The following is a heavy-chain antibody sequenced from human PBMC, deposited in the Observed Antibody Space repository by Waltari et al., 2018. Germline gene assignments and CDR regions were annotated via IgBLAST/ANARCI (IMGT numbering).Heavy chain of an antibody. CDR3: AKGIANSNDYYFDY. J-gene: IGHJ4*02. Sequence: EVQLLESGGGLVQPGGSLRLSCAASGLTFSRYAMSWVRQAPGRGLEWVSGISGSGSSTYYADSAKGRFTISRDNSKNTLHLQMNSLRAEDTAVYYCAKGIANSNDYYFDYWGQGTLVTVSS. V-gene: IGHV3-23*01. CDR1: GLTFSRYA. CDR2: ISGSGSST. D-gene: IGHD1-1*01.